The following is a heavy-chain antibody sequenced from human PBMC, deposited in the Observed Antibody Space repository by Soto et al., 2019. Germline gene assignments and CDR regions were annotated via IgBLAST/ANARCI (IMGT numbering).Heavy chain of an antibody. V-gene: IGHV3-66*01. CDR3: ARPLDYGDYIDY. J-gene: IGHJ4*02. Sequence: EVQLVESGGGLVQPGGSLSLSCVVSGFTVSSNYMSWVRQAPGKGLEWVSIIYSGGSTDYADSVKGRFTISRDHSKNTLYLQMSSLRPEDTAVYYCARPLDYGDYIDYWGQGTLVTVSS. D-gene: IGHD4-17*01. CDR2: IYSGGST. CDR1: GFTVSSNY.